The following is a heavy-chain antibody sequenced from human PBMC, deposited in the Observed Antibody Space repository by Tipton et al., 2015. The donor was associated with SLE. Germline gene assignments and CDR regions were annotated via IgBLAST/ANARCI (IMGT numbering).Heavy chain of an antibody. D-gene: IGHD1-26*01. CDR1: GFTLNNDW. CDR2: IKPDGRTI. CDR3: ASELLYFDY. Sequence: GSLRLSCAASGFTLNNDWMHWVRQAPGKGLVWVSRIKPDGRTINYADVVKGRFTISRDSAENTLYLQMNSLRAEDTAVYYCASELLYFDYWGQGTLVTVSS. J-gene: IGHJ4*02. V-gene: IGHV3-74*01.